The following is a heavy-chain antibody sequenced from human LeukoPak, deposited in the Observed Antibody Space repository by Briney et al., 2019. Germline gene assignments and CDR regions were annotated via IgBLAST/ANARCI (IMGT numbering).Heavy chain of an antibody. Sequence: PSETLSLTCTVSGGSISSYYWSWIRQPPGKGLEWIGSIYYSGSTYYNPSLKSRVTISVDTSKNQFSLKLSSVTAADTAVYYRARASGIAAAGAFDYWGQGTLVTVSS. CDR3: ARASGIAAAGAFDY. CDR2: IYYSGST. V-gene: IGHV4-59*01. D-gene: IGHD6-13*01. CDR1: GGSISSYY. J-gene: IGHJ4*02.